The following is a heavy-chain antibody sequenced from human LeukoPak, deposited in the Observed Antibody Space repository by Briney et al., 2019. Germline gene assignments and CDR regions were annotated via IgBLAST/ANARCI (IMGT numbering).Heavy chain of an antibody. Sequence: PSQTLSLTCTVSGGSISSGGYYWSWIRQHPGKGLEWIGYIYYSGSTYYNPSLKSRVTISVDTSKNQFSLKLSSVTAADTAVYYCARRPNTYYDILTGPPFDYWGQGTLVTVSS. CDR2: IYYSGST. V-gene: IGHV4-31*03. CDR1: GGSISSGGYY. D-gene: IGHD3-9*01. J-gene: IGHJ4*02. CDR3: ARRPNTYYDILTGPPFDY.